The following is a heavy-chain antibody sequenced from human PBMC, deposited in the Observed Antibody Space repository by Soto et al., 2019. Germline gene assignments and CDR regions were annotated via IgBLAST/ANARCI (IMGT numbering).Heavy chain of an antibody. J-gene: IGHJ5*02. Sequence: EVQLVESGGGLVQPGGSLRLSCAASGFTFSAYDMHWVRQATGKGLEWVAAIGTQHDTYYPDSVKGRFTISRENAKNSLYLQISSLTAGGTAVYYCAKQASYWHGGGGWFDPWGQGTLVTVSS. D-gene: IGHD2-8*02. V-gene: IGHV3-13*01. CDR1: GFTFSAYD. CDR3: AKQASYWHGGGGWFDP. CDR2: IGTQHDT.